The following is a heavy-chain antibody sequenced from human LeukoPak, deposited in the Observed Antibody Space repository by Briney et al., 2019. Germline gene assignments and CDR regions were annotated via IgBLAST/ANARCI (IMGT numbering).Heavy chain of an antibody. V-gene: IGHV4-39*01. Sequence: PETLSPTCAVSGASVTATNYYWAWIRQPPGKGLEWLGTVSYNDITYYNPSLLGRVAVSRGTSKTRFSLDLTSVTTEDTAVYFCARNLRGLPSDSWGRGILVTVTS. CDR2: VSYNDIT. D-gene: IGHD4-17*01. J-gene: IGHJ5*01. CDR1: GASVTATNYY. CDR3: ARNLRGLPSDS.